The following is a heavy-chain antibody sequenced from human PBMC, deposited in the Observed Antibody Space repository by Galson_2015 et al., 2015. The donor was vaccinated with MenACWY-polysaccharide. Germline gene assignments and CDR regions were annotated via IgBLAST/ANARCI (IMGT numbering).Heavy chain of an antibody. CDR2: IGGSGGST. Sequence: SLRLSCAASGFTFSSYWMHWVRQVPGKGLEWVSSIGGSGGSTYYADSVKGRFTISRDNSKNTLYLQMNSLRAEDTAVYYCAKRSERYYYDTSGYYPFDYWGQGTLVTVSS. CDR1: GFTFSSYW. CDR3: AKRSERYYYDTSGYYPFDY. D-gene: IGHD3-22*01. V-gene: IGHV3-23*01. J-gene: IGHJ4*02.